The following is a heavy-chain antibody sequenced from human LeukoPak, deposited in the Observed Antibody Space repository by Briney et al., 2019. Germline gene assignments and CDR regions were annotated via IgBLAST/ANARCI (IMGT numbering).Heavy chain of an antibody. J-gene: IGHJ4*02. D-gene: IGHD3-22*01. CDR2: INPNSGGT. CDR3: ASGEYYDSSGYYGAYGDY. V-gene: IGHV1-2*02. CDR1: GYTFTGYY. Sequence: ASVKVSCKASGYTFTGYYMHWVRQAPGQGLEWMGWINPNSGGTNYAQKFQGRVTMTRDTSISTAYMELSRLRSDDTAVYYCASGEYYDSSGYYGAYGDYWGQGTLVTVSS.